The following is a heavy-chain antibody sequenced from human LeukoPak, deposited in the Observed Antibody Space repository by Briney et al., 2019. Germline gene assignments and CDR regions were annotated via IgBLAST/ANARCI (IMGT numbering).Heavy chain of an antibody. J-gene: IGHJ4*02. V-gene: IGHV4-31*03. CDR2: IYYSRST. CDR1: GGSISSGGYY. CDR3: QSRFLEWLLDY. Sequence: SETLSLTCTVSGGSISSGGYYWSWIRQHPGKGLEWIGSIYYSRSTNYNPSLQGRVTISLDTSRNQFSLKLNSVTAADTAMYYCQSRFLEWLLDYWGQGTLVTVSS. D-gene: IGHD3-3*01.